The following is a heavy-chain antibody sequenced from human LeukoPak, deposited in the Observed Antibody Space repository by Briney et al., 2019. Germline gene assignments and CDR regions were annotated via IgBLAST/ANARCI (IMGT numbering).Heavy chain of an antibody. J-gene: IGHJ5*02. Sequence: SETLSLTCSVSGASVNSYYWNWIRQSPGKGLEWIGFISHIGSTNYDPSLRNRVTISLDTSKNQVFLSLNSVTAADTAVYYCAGNRNNLGDVNWFDPWGQGTLVTVSS. CDR2: ISHIGST. D-gene: IGHD1/OR15-1a*01. CDR1: GASVNSYY. V-gene: IGHV4-59*02. CDR3: AGNRNNLGDVNWFDP.